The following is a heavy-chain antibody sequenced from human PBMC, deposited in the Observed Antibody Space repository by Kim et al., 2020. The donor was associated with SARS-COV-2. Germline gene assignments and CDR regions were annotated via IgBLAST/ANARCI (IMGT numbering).Heavy chain of an antibody. J-gene: IGHJ4*02. CDR2: IRSKANSYAT. CDR3: IKGDSPTS. Sequence: GGSLRLSCAASGFTLSGPAMHWVRQASVKGVEWVGRIRSKANSYATAYAASVKGRFTISRDDSMNTAYLQMNILKTEVTAVYYCIKGDSPTSWGQGTLVTVSS. CDR1: GFTLSGPA. V-gene: IGHV3-73*01. D-gene: IGHD5-12*01.